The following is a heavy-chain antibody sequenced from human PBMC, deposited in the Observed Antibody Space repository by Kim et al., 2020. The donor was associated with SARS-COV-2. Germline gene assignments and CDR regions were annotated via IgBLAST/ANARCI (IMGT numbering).Heavy chain of an antibody. J-gene: IGHJ4*02. CDR1: GFTFSSYA. V-gene: IGHV3-30*04. D-gene: IGHD3-3*01. CDR3: ARDDAIFGVVMTYFDY. Sequence: GGSLRLSCAASGFTFSSYAMHWVRQAPGKGLEWVAVISYDGSNKYYVDSVKGRFTISRDNSKNTLYLQMNSLRAEDTAVYYCARDDAIFGVVMTYFDYWGQGTLVTVSS. CDR2: ISYDGSNK.